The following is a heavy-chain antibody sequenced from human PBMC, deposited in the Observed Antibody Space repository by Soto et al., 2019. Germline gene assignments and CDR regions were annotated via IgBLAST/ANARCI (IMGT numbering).Heavy chain of an antibody. CDR2: IKQDGSEK. Sequence: PGGSVRLSCAASGFTFSSYWMSWVRQAPGKGLEWVANIKQDGSEKYYVDSVKGRFTISRDNAKNSLYLQMNSLRAEDTAVYYCARDSSSPYVWGSYRLPTNDYWGQGTLVTVSS. V-gene: IGHV3-7*03. J-gene: IGHJ4*02. CDR1: GFTFSSYW. CDR3: ARDSSSPYVWGSYRLPTNDY. D-gene: IGHD3-16*02.